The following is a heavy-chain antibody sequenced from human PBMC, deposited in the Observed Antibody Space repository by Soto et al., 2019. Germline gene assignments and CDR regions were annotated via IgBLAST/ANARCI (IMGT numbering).Heavy chain of an antibody. V-gene: IGHV4-31*03. J-gene: IGHJ5*02. D-gene: IGHD6-13*01. Sequence: SETLSLTCTVSGGSISSGGYYWSWIRQHPGKGLEWIGYFYYSGSTYYNPSLKIRFTISVYTSKNQFSLKLSSVTAADTAVYYCARGARGIAAAGTEVGWFDPWGQGTLVTVSS. CDR2: FYYSGST. CDR3: ARGARGIAAAGTEVGWFDP. CDR1: GGSISSGGYY.